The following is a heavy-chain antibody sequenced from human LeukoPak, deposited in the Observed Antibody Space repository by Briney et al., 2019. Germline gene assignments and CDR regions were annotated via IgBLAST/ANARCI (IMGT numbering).Heavy chain of an antibody. CDR1: GYTFTGYY. CDR3: ARDQSGSGSCYENPYDY. J-gene: IGHJ4*02. CDR2: INPNSGGT. V-gene: IGHV1-2*02. D-gene: IGHD3-10*01. Sequence: ASVKVSCKASGYTFTGYYMHWVRQAPGQGLEWMGWINPNSGGTNYAQKFQGRVTMTRDTSISTAYMELSRLRSDDTAVYYCARDQSGSGSCYENPYDYWGQGTLVTVSS.